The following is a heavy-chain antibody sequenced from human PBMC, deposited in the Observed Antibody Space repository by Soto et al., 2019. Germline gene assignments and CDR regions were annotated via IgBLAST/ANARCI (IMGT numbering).Heavy chain of an antibody. D-gene: IGHD4-17*01. J-gene: IGHJ6*02. CDR3: ARHPTTVTTDRYYYYGMDI. CDR2: IYPGDSDT. CDR1: GYSFTSYW. Sequence: PGESLKISCKGSGYSFTSYWIGWVRQMPGKGLEWMGIIYPGDSDTRYSPSFQGQVTISADKSISTAYLQWSSLKASDTAMYYCARHPTTVTTDRYYYYGMDIWGQGTTVTLSS. V-gene: IGHV5-51*01.